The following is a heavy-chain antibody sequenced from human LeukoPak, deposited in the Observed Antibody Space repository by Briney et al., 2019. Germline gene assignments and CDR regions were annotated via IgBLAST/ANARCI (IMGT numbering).Heavy chain of an antibody. J-gene: IGHJ4*02. V-gene: IGHV4-39*01. CDR2: IYYSGST. CDR3: ARRSGSLPT. CDR1: GGSISSSSYY. Sequence: PSETLSLTCTVSGGSISSSSYYWGWIRQPPGKGLEWIGSIYYSGSTYYNPSLKSRVTISVDTSKNQFSLKLSSVTAADTAVYYCARRSGSLPTWGQGTLVTVSS. D-gene: IGHD1-26*01.